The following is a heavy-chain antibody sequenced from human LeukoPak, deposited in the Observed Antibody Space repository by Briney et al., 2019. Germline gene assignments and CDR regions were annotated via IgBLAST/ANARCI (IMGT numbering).Heavy chain of an antibody. CDR3: ARDRQQWLVRPFDY. V-gene: IGHV1-18*01. CDR1: GYTFTSYG. Sequence: ASVNVSCKASGYTFTSYGISWVRQAPGQGLEWMGWISAYNGNTNYAQKLQGRVTMTTDTSTSTAYMELRSLRSDDTAVYYCARDRQQWLVRPFDYWGQGTLVTVSS. J-gene: IGHJ4*02. CDR2: ISAYNGNT. D-gene: IGHD6-19*01.